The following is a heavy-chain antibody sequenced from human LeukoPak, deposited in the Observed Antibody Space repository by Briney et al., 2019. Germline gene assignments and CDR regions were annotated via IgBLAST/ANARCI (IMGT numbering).Heavy chain of an antibody. V-gene: IGHV3-23*01. D-gene: IGHD7-27*01. CDR1: GFTFNNGP. CDR2: ISNNGEIT. Sequence: GGSLRLSCAASGFTFNNGPMSWVRQAPGKGLEWVSIISNNGEITFYADSVKGRFTISRDNSKNALYLQMNSLRVEDTAVYYCAIDPNWGTHSWGQGVLVTVSS. CDR3: AIDPNWGTHS. J-gene: IGHJ4*02.